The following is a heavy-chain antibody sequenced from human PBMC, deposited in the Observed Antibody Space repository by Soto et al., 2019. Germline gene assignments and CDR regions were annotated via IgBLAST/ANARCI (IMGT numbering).Heavy chain of an antibody. CDR2: ISYDGSNK. CDR3: ERYRYCDYAGPDAFDI. J-gene: IGHJ3*02. Sequence: QVQLVESGGGVVQPGRSLRRSCAASGFNFSSYAMHWVRQAPGKGLEWVAVISYDGSNKYYADSVNGRFTISRDNSKNTLYLQMNSLRAEDTAVYYCERYRYCDYAGPDAFDIWCQGTMVTVSS. V-gene: IGHV3-30-3*01. CDR1: GFNFSSYA. D-gene: IGHD4-17*01.